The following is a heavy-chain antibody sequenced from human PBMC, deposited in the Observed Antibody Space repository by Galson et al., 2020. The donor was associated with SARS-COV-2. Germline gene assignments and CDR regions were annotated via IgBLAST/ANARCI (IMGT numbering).Heavy chain of an antibody. CDR2: IYPDDSYT. CDR3: ARHGASSGWYEGIDY. CDR1: GYSFTNYW. D-gene: IGHD6-19*01. V-gene: IGHV5-51*01. Sequence: GESLKISCRTSGYSFTNYWIGWVRQVPGKGMEWMGIIYPDDSYTIYSPSFQGQVTISADKSISTAFLQWSSLKASDTAIYYCARHGASSGWYEGIDYWGQGTLVTVSS. J-gene: IGHJ4*02.